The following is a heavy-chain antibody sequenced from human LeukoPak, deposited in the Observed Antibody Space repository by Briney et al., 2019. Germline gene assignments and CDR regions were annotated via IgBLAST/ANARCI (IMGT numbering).Heavy chain of an antibody. CDR3: ARARYCSSTSCYTDIAWDYYYYYGMDV. D-gene: IGHD2-2*02. CDR2: IIPIFGTA. J-gene: IGHJ6*02. V-gene: IGHV1-69*13. Sequence: GASVKVSCKTSGYTFINYHIHWVRQAPGQGLEWMGGIIPIFGTANYAQKFQGRVTITADESTSTAYMELSSLRSEDTAVYYCARARYCSSTSCYTDIAWDYYYYYGMDVWGQGTTVTVSS. CDR1: GYTFINYH.